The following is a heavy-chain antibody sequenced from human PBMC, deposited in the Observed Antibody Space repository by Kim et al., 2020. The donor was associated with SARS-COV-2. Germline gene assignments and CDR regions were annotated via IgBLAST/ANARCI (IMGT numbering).Heavy chain of an antibody. V-gene: IGHV5-10-1*01. CDR3: ARPRLNSSSWSYYYYYGMDV. CDR2: IDPSDSYT. J-gene: IGHJ6*02. D-gene: IGHD6-13*01. Sequence: GESLKISCKGSGYSFTSYWISWVRQMPGKGLEWMGRIDPSDSYTNYSPSFQGHVTISADKSISTAYLQWSSLKASDTAMYYCARPRLNSSSWSYYYYYGMDVWGQGTTVTVSS. CDR1: GYSFTSYW.